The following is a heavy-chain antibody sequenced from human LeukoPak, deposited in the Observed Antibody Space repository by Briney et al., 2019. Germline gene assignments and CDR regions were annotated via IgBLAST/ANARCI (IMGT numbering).Heavy chain of an antibody. Sequence: GGSLRLSCAASGFTFSSFHIDWVRQAPGKGLEWLSYISRDSTTIYYADSVKGRFTISRDNAKNSLYLQMNSLRAEDTAVYHCATDYYDSSGYYTGSYWGQGTLVTVSS. D-gene: IGHD3-22*01. V-gene: IGHV3-48*01. CDR3: ATDYYDSSGYYTGSY. J-gene: IGHJ4*02. CDR2: ISRDSTTI. CDR1: GFTFSSFH.